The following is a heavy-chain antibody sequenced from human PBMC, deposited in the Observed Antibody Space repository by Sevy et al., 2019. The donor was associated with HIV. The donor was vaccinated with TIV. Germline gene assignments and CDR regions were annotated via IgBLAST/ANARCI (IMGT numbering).Heavy chain of an antibody. CDR3: ARSPIPSDYYFDY. Sequence: GGSLRLSCAASGFTSSSYWMSWVRQAPGNGLEWVANIKQDGSEKYYVDSVKGRFTISRDNTKNSLYLQMNSLRAEDTAVYYCARSPIPSDYYFDYWGQGTLVTVSS. CDR1: GFTSSSYW. V-gene: IGHV3-7*04. CDR2: IKQDGSEK. D-gene: IGHD3-3*01. J-gene: IGHJ4*02.